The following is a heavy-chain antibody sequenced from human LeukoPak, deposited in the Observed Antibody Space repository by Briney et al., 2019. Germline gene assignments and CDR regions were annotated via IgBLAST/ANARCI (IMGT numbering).Heavy chain of an antibody. CDR1: GGSFSSYY. V-gene: IGHV4-4*07. CDR2: IYTSGST. CDR3: ARQYYDILTGYDRGDAFDI. J-gene: IGHJ3*02. Sequence: SETLSLTCTVSGGSFSSYYWSWIRQPAGKGLEWIGRIYTSGSTNYNPSLKSRVTMSVDTSKNQFSLKLSSVTAADTAVYYCARQYYDILTGYDRGDAFDIWGQGTMVTVSS. D-gene: IGHD3-9*01.